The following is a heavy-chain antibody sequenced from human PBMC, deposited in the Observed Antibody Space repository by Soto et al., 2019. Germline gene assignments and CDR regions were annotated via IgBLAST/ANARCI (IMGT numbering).Heavy chain of an antibody. J-gene: IGHJ6*02. CDR2: ICGSGVAT. CDR1: GFTFTSSA. CDR3: AKTKLGLVKDYDCAMDV. Sequence: GGSLRLSCAASGFTFTSSAMNWVRQAPGKGLEWVSGICGSGVATYYADSVKGRFTISRDNSKTTLFLQMNSLRADDTAVYYCAKTKLGLVKDYDCAMDVWGQGTTVTVSS. D-gene: IGHD6-19*01. V-gene: IGHV3-23*01.